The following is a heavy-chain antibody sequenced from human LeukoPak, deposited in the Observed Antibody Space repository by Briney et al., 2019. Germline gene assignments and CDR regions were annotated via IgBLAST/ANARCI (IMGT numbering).Heavy chain of an antibody. CDR1: GGSFSGYY. D-gene: IGHD6-6*01. J-gene: IGHJ4*02. CDR2: INHSGST. V-gene: IGHV4-34*01. CDR3: AILGGGSSSRQAPFDY. Sequence: PSETLSLTCAVYGGSFSGYYWSWIRQPPGKGLEWIGEINHSGSTNYNPSLKSRVTISVDTSKNQFSLKLSPVTAADTAVYYCAILGGGSSSRQAPFDYWGQGTLVTVSS.